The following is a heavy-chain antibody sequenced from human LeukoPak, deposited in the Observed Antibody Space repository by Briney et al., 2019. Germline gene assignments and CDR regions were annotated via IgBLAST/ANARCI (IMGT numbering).Heavy chain of an antibody. Sequence: GGSLRLSCAVSGFTFSSYWMSWVRQAPGKGLEWVANIKQDGSEKYYVESVKGRFTISRDNAKNSLYLQMNSLRGEDTAVYYCARSSMITFGGVIVKAFDIWGQGTMVTVSS. CDR2: IKQDGSEK. D-gene: IGHD3-16*02. CDR3: ARSSMITFGGVIVKAFDI. V-gene: IGHV3-7*03. CDR1: GFTFSSYW. J-gene: IGHJ3*02.